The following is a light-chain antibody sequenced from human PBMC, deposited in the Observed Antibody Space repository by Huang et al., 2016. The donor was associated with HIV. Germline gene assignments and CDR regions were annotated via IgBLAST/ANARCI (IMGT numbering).Light chain of an antibody. Sequence: IVMTQSPATLSVSPGERVTLSCRANRSVSTNLAWYQQRPGQAPRRLIYGSSTRAPGVPARFSGSGSGTDFSLTINSRQSEDFALYYCHQYNNWLLSFGGGTRVDI. CDR2: GSS. CDR1: RSVSTN. V-gene: IGKV3-15*01. CDR3: HQYNNWLLS. J-gene: IGKJ4*01.